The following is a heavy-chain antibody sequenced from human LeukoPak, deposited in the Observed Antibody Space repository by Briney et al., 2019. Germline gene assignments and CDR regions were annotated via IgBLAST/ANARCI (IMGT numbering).Heavy chain of an antibody. CDR1: GYSISSGYH. Sequence: SETLSLTCTVSGYSISSGYHWGWIRPPPGKGLEWVGSIYHSGSTYYNPSLKSRVTISVDTSKNQFSLKLRSVTAADTAVYYCARVVQSTDSSGFYLPEYFQHWGQGTLVTVSS. J-gene: IGHJ1*01. CDR2: IYHSGST. D-gene: IGHD3-22*01. CDR3: ARVVQSTDSSGFYLPEYFQH. V-gene: IGHV4-38-2*02.